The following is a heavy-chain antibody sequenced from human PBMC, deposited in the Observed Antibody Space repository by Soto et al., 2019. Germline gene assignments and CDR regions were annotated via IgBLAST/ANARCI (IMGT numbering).Heavy chain of an antibody. D-gene: IGHD3-10*01. CDR2: ISGSGGST. V-gene: IGHV3-23*01. J-gene: IGHJ6*02. CDR3: ATQRGSGSYSNTLYGFGYYYYYGMDV. CDR1: GFTFSSYA. Sequence: GGSLRLSCAASGFTFSSYAMSWVRQAPGKGLEWVSAISGSGGSTYYADSVKGRFTISRDNSTNTLYLQMNSLSAEDKAVYYCATQRGSGSYSNTLYGFGYYYYYGMDVWGQGTTVTVSS.